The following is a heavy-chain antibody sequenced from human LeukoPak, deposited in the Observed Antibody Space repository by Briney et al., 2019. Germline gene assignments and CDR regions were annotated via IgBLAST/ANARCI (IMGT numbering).Heavy chain of an antibody. Sequence: SETLSLTCTVSGGSISNYYWSWIRQPPGKGLECIGYISSSGSTNYNPSLESRVTMSKDMSKNQFSLKLSSVTAADTALYFCARLIYNTYTNNWRFDYWGQGTLVTISS. D-gene: IGHD1-1*01. V-gene: IGHV4-4*08. CDR2: ISSSGST. CDR1: GGSISNYY. J-gene: IGHJ4*02. CDR3: ARLIYNTYTNNWRFDY.